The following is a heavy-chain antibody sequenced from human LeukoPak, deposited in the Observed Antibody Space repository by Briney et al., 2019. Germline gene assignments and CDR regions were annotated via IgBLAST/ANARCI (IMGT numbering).Heavy chain of an antibody. D-gene: IGHD4/OR15-4a*01. J-gene: IGHJ4*02. V-gene: IGHV3-49*04. CDR2: IRSKAFGGTT. CDR1: GFTFSSLW. Sequence: GGSLRLSCEVSGFTFSSLWMSWARQGPGKGLERVGFIRSKAFGGTTEYAASVQGRFIISRDDSKRIAYLQMNSLKTEDTAVYFCSRGYGDDYWGQGILVTVSS. CDR3: SRGYGDDY.